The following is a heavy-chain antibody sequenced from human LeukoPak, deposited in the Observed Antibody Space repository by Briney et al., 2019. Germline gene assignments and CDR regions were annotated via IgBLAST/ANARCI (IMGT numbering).Heavy chain of an antibody. Sequence: PSETLSLTCTVSGGSISSYYWSWIRQPPGKGLEWIGYIYYSGSTNYNPSLKSRVTISVDTSKNQFSLKLSSVTAADTAAYYCARGSGGTIPGSYYGMDVWGQGTTVTVSS. V-gene: IGHV4-59*01. CDR3: ARGSGGTIPGSYYGMDV. CDR1: GGSISSYY. CDR2: IYYSGST. D-gene: IGHD1-14*01. J-gene: IGHJ6*02.